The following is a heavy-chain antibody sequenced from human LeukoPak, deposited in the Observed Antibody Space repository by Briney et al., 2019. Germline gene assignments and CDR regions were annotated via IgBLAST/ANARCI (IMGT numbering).Heavy chain of an antibody. V-gene: IGHV3-7*01. CDR2: INQDESKK. D-gene: IGHD2-2*01. J-gene: IGHJ4*02. CDR3: ARDHAYRTDY. CDR1: GFSFSYDW. Sequence: GGSLRLSCAASGFSFSYDWMCWVRQAPGKGLEWVANINQDESKKYYVDSVKGRFTISRDNAKNSLYLQMSSLRAEDTAVYYCARDHAYRTDYWGQGTLVTVSS.